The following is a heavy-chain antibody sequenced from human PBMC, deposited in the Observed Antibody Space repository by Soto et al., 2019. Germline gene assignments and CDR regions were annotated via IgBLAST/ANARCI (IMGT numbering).Heavy chain of an antibody. CDR1: GGSISSYY. V-gene: IGHV4-59*01. Sequence: PSETLSLTCTVSGGSISSYYWSWIRQPPGKGLEWIGYIYYSGSTNYNPSLKSRVTISVDTSKNQFSLKLSSVTAADTAVYYCAREDYSSQIDYWGQGTLVTVSS. D-gene: IGHD4-4*01. J-gene: IGHJ4*02. CDR3: AREDYSSQIDY. CDR2: IYYSGST.